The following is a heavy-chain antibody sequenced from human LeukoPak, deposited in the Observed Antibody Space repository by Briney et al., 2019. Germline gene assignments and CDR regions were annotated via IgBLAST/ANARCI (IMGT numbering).Heavy chain of an antibody. CDR2: INTDGSRT. Sequence: SGGSLRLSCAASGFTFSAYWMHWVRQAPGKGLVWVSRINTDGSRTTYADSVQARFTISRDTAKNTLFLQMNSLRAEDTAVYYCAREAQVGGALQSWGQGTLVTVSS. V-gene: IGHV3-74*01. D-gene: IGHD1-26*01. CDR3: AREAQVGGALQS. CDR1: GFTFSAYW. J-gene: IGHJ5*02.